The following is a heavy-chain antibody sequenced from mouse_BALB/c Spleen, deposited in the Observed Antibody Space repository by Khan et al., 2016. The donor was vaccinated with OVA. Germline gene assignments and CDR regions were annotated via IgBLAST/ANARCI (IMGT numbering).Heavy chain of an antibody. Sequence: EVELVESGGGLVQPGGSRKLSCTASGFTFSSFGVHRVRQAPKKGLEWVAYMSSGSSTIYYVDTVKGRFTISRDNPKNTLFLQMTSLRSEDTAMYYCARSGGNFHWYFDVWGAGTSVTVSS. CDR1: GFTFSSFG. J-gene: IGHJ1*01. CDR3: ARSGGNFHWYFDV. CDR2: MSSGSSTI. D-gene: IGHD2-1*01. V-gene: IGHV5-17*02.